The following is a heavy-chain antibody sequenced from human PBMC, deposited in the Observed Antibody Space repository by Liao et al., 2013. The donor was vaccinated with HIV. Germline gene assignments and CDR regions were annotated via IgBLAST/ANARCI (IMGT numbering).Heavy chain of an antibody. V-gene: IGHV4-59*01. D-gene: IGHD4-23*01. CDR1: GGSISSYY. J-gene: IGHJ4*02. Sequence: QVQLQESGPGLVKPSETLSLTCIVSGGSISSYYWSWIRQPPGKGLEWIGYIYYSGSTNYNPSLKSRVTISVDTSKNQFSLKLSSVTAADTAVYYCARGGDDYGGTPRWYYFDYWGQGTLVTVSS. CDR2: IYYSGST. CDR3: ARGGDDYGGTPRWYYFDY.